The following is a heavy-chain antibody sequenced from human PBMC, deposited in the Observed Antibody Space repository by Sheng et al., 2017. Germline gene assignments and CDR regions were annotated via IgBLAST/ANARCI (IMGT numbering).Heavy chain of an antibody. CDR2: INHSGST. Sequence: QVQLQQWGAGLLKPSETLSLTCAVYGGSFSGYYWSWIRQPPGKGLEWIGEINHSGSTNYNPSLKSRVTISVDTSKNQFSLKLSSVTAADTAVYYCARGIRDCSGGSCYSGGNWFDPWGQGTLVTVSS. D-gene: IGHD2-15*01. V-gene: IGHV4-34*01. CDR1: GGSFSGYY. J-gene: IGHJ5*02. CDR3: ARGIRDCSGGSCYSGGNWFDP.